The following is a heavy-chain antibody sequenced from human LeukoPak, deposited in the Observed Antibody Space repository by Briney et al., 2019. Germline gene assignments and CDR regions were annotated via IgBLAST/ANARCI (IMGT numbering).Heavy chain of an antibody. V-gene: IGHV4-39*01. Sequence: GSLRLSCAASGFTFSSYWMSWVRQPPWKGLEWIGSIYYSGSTYYNPSLKSRVTISVDTSKNQFSLKLSSVTAADTAVYYCARHRLESDYWGQGTLVTVSS. D-gene: IGHD1-1*01. CDR1: GFTFSSYW. CDR2: IYYSGST. CDR3: ARHRLESDY. J-gene: IGHJ4*02.